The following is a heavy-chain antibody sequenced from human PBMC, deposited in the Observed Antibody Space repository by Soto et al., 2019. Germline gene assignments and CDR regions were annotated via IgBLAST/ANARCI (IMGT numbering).Heavy chain of an antibody. J-gene: IGHJ3*02. CDR3: AREGYDSSCYYAFDI. D-gene: IGHD3-22*01. Sequence: GGSLRLSCAASGYTFSSYWMHWGRQAAGKGLVWVSRINSDGSSTSYADSVKGRFTISRDNDKHTLYLQMNRLSAVDTAVYYFAREGYDSSCYYAFDIWGQGTMVTVSS. CDR2: INSDGSST. CDR1: GYTFSSYW. V-gene: IGHV3-74*01.